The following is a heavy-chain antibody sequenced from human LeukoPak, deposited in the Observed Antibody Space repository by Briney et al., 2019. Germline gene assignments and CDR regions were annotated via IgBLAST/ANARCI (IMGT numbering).Heavy chain of an antibody. J-gene: IGHJ4*02. CDR3: ARARDGSGTAAFDY. CDR1: TSTFSYYY. V-gene: IGHV3-11*01. Sequence: GSLRLSCAASTSTFSYYYMSWIRQAPGKGLEWVSYISSSGSTIYYADSVKGRFTISRDNAKRSLYLQMNSLRAEGTAVYYCARARDGSGTAAFDYWGQGTLLTVSS. D-gene: IGHD3-10*01. CDR2: ISSSGSTI.